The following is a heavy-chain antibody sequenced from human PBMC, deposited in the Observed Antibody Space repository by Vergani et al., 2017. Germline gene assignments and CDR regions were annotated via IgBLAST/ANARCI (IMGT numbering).Heavy chain of an antibody. CDR2: IYYSGST. D-gene: IGHD2-21*02. Sequence: QLQLQESGPGLVKPSETLSLTCTVSGGSISSSSYYWGWIRQPPGKGLEWIGSIYYSGSTYYNPSLKSRVTISVDTSKNQFSLKLSSVTAADTAVYYCARHVAYCGGDWYPYYYGMDVWGQGTTVTVSS. J-gene: IGHJ6*02. CDR1: GGSISSSSYY. CDR3: ARHVAYCGGDWYPYYYGMDV. V-gene: IGHV4-39*01.